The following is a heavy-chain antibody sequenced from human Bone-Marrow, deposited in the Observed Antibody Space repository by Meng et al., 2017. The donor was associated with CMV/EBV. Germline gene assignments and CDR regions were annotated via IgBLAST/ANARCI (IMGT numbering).Heavy chain of an antibody. D-gene: IGHD3-3*01. CDR1: GFTFSSYW. CDR2: IKQDGSEK. V-gene: IGHV3-7*01. J-gene: IGHJ4*02. Sequence: GESLKISCAASGFTFSSYWMSWVRQAPGKGLEWVANIKQDGSEKYYVDSVKGRFTISRDNAKNSLYLQMNSLRAEDTAVYYCARVGVTIFGVVIPFDYWGQGTLVTVSS. CDR3: ARVGVTIFGVVIPFDY.